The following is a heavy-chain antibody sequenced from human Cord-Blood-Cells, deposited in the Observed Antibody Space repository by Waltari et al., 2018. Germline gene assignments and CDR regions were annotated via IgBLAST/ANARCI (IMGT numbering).Heavy chain of an antibody. CDR3: ARDLINSSSWYYYYYGMDV. CDR1: GFTFSSYG. Sequence: QVQLVESGGGVVQPGRSLRLSCAASGFTFSSYGMHWVRQAPGKGLGWVAVIWYDGSNKYYADSVKGRFTISRDNSKNTLYLQMNSLRAEDTAVYYCARDLINSSSWYYYYYGMDVWGQGTTVTVSS. J-gene: IGHJ6*02. CDR2: IWYDGSNK. V-gene: IGHV3-33*01. D-gene: IGHD6-13*01.